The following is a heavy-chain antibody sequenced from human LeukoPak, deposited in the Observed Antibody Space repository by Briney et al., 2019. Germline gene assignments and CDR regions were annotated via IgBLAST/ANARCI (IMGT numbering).Heavy chain of an antibody. CDR3: ARGRLVRGVIDWFDP. J-gene: IGHJ5*02. Sequence: GASVKVSCKASGYTFTGYYMHWVRQAPGQGLEWMGRINPNSGGTNYAQKFQGRVTMTRDTSISTAYMELSRLRSDDTAVYYCARGRLVRGVIDWFDPWGQGTLVTVSS. V-gene: IGHV1-2*06. CDR2: INPNSGGT. D-gene: IGHD3-10*01. CDR1: GYTFTGYY.